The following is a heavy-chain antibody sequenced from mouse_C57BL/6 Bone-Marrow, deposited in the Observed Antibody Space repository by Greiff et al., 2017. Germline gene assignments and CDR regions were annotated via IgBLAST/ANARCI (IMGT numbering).Heavy chain of an antibody. CDR1: GYTFTSYW. V-gene: IGHV1-55*01. CDR2: IYPGSGCT. D-gene: IGHD2-3*01. Sequence: VKLQQPGAELVKPGASVKMSCKASGYTFTSYWITWVKQRPGQGLEWIGDIYPGSGCTNYNEKFKSQATLTVDTSSSTAYMQLSSLTSEDSAVYYCASDGYHIWYFDVWGTGTTVTVSS. J-gene: IGHJ1*03. CDR3: ASDGYHIWYFDV.